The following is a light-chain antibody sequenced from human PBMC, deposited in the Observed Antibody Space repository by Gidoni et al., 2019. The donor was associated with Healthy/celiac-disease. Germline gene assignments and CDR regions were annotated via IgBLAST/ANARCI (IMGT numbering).Light chain of an antibody. CDR2: GAS. Sequence: EIVLTQSPGTLSLSPGERATLSCRASQSVSSSYLAWYQQKPGQGPRLLIYGASSRANGIPDRFRGSGSGTDFTLTISRLEPEDFAVYYCQQYGSSPITFGQGTRLEIK. CDR3: QQYGSSPIT. CDR1: QSVSSSY. V-gene: IGKV3-20*01. J-gene: IGKJ5*01.